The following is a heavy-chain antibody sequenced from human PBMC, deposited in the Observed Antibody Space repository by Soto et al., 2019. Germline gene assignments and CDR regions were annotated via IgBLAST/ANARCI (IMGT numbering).Heavy chain of an antibody. V-gene: IGHV3-30*18. D-gene: IGHD6-6*01. CDR3: AKVIRADSTSSNFYYYSGLDV. CDR2: ISNTGINK. J-gene: IGHJ6*02. CDR1: GFTFRTYG. Sequence: QVQLVESGGGVVQPGRSLRLSCAASGFTFRTYGMHWVRQAPGMGLEWLAVISNTGINKYYADSVKGRFTISRDNSRDTLFLQMNSLRGEDTAIYYCAKVIRADSTSSNFYYYSGLDVWGQGTTVTVSS.